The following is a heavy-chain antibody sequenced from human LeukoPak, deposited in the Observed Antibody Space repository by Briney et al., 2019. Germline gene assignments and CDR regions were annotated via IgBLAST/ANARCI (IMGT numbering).Heavy chain of an antibody. V-gene: IGHV3-7*01. CDR1: GFSFNNYW. CDR2: VQKDGGEK. CDR3: ATSTMGAGYFDD. Sequence: GGSLRLSCEASGFSFNNYWMNWVRQAPGKGLEWVANVQKDGGEKQYVDSVKGRFTISRDNAKNLVYRQLNSLRAEDTAVYYCATSTMGAGYFDDWGQGTLVTVSS. D-gene: IGHD3-16*01. J-gene: IGHJ4*02.